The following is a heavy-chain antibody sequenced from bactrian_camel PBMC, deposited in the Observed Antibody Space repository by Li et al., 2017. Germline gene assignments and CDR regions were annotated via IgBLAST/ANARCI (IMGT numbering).Heavy chain of an antibody. D-gene: IGHD3*01. CDR1: GYSSSRHC. CDR3: AAGRRPYATPSQDLEMMKMGIDVY. CDR2: IRRDGDE. V-gene: IGHV3S9*01. J-gene: IGHJ4*01. Sequence: HVQLVESGGGSVQAGGSLRLSCTHFGYSSSRHCMGWFRQAPGKAREGIAGIRRDGDEYYADSVKGRFTISQDNAKNMVYLQMKNLKPEDADTYYCAAGRRPYATPSQDLEMMKMGIDVYWGQGTQVTVS.